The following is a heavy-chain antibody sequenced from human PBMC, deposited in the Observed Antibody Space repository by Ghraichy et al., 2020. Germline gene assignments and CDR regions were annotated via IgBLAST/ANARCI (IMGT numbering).Heavy chain of an antibody. D-gene: IGHD2-8*01. J-gene: IGHJ6*02. CDR3: AKRGCTNGVCYTLYYYYYGMDV. CDR1: GFTFSSYA. CDR2: ISGSGGST. V-gene: IGHV3-23*01. Sequence: GGSLRLSCAASGFTFSSYAMSWVRQAPGKGLEWVSAISGSGGSTYYADSVKGRFTISRDNSKNTLYLQMNSLRAEDTAVYYCAKRGCTNGVCYTLYYYYYGMDVWGQGTTVTVSS.